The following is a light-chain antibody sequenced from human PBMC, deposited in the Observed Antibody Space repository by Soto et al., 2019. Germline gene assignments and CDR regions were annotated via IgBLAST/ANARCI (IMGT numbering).Light chain of an antibody. J-gene: IGLJ3*02. CDR2: DVS. Sequence: QSALTQPRSVSGSPGQSVTISCTGTSSDVGGYNYVSWYQQPPGKAPKLMLYDVSKRPSGVPDRFSGSKSGNTASLTISGLQAEDEADYYCCSYAGSYTGVFGGGTKLTVL. CDR3: CSYAGSYTGV. CDR1: SSDVGGYNY. V-gene: IGLV2-11*01.